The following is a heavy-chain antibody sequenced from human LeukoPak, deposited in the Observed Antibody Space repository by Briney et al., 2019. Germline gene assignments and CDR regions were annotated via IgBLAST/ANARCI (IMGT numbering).Heavy chain of an antibody. CDR2: VYTSGST. CDR3: ARDTYYYGSGSYYDY. CDR1: GGSISSYY. J-gene: IGHJ4*02. D-gene: IGHD3-10*01. Sequence: SETLSLTCTVSGGSISSYYWSWIRQPAGKGLEWIGRVYTSGSTNYNPSLKSRVTMSVDTSKNQFSLKLSSVTAADTAVYYCARDTYYYGSGSYYDYWGQGTLVTVSS. V-gene: IGHV4-4*07.